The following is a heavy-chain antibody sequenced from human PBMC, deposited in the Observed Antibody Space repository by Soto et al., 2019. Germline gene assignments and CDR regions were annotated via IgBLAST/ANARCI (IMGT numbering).Heavy chain of an antibody. CDR3: ARGNDFWSGYLTHFDY. J-gene: IGHJ4*02. Sequence: SETLSLTCTVSGGSISSGGYYCSWIRQHPGKGLEWIGYIYYSGSTYYNPSLKSRVTISVDTSKNQFSLKLSSVTAADTAVYYCARGNDFWSGYLTHFDYWGQGTLVTVSS. CDR2: IYYSGST. D-gene: IGHD3-3*01. CDR1: GGSISSGGYY. V-gene: IGHV4-31*03.